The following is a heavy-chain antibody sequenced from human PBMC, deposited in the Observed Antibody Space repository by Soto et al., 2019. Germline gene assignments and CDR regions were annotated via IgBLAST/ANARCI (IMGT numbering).Heavy chain of an antibody. CDR1: GFTFSSYA. CDR3: AKDHWGSY. Sequence: GGSLRLSCAASGFTFSSYAMSWVRQAPGKGLEWVSAVSSSGGSAYYADSVKGRFTISRDNSKNTLFLQMTSLRAEDTALYYCAKDHWGSYSGQGTLVTVSS. V-gene: IGHV3-23*01. J-gene: IGHJ4*02. D-gene: IGHD3-16*01. CDR2: VSSSGGSA.